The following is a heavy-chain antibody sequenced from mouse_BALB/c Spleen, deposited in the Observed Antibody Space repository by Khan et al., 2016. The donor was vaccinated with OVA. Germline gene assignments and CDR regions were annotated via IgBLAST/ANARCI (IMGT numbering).Heavy chain of an antibody. CDR1: GYSITSGYG. Sequence: EVQLQESGPGLVKPSQSLSLTCTITGYSITSGYGWNWIRQFPGNKLEWMGYISYSGSTNYNPSLKSRISITRDTPKNQFFLQLNSVTTEDTATYYCARTARIKYWGQGTTLTVSS. CDR3: ARTARIKY. CDR2: ISYSGST. J-gene: IGHJ2*01. D-gene: IGHD1-2*01. V-gene: IGHV3-2*02.